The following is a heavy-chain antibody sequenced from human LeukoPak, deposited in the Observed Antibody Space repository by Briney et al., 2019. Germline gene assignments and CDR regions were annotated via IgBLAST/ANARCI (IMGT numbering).Heavy chain of an antibody. J-gene: IGHJ4*02. CDR1: GGSISSYY. Sequence: SETLSLTCTVSGGSISSYYWSWIRQPPGKGLEWIGYIYYSGSTNYNPSLKSRVSISVDTSKNQFSLKLSSVTAADTAVYYCARQAPLYSSGWYIFDYWGQGTLVTVSS. CDR3: ARQAPLYSSGWYIFDY. D-gene: IGHD6-19*01. V-gene: IGHV4-59*08. CDR2: IYYSGST.